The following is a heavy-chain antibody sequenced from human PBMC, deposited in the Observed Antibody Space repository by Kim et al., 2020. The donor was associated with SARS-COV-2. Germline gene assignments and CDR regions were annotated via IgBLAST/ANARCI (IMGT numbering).Heavy chain of an antibody. V-gene: IGHV1-3*01. Sequence: ASVKVSCKASGYIFTANAIHWVRQTPGQRLEWMGWINVGNGNTNYPQKFQGRVTITRDTSASTGYMELRSLRSEDTAVYYCARGLSGFSYGAWGQGTLVTVSS. CDR2: INVGNGNT. J-gene: IGHJ5*02. D-gene: IGHD5-18*01. CDR1: GYIFTANA. CDR3: ARGLSGFSYGA.